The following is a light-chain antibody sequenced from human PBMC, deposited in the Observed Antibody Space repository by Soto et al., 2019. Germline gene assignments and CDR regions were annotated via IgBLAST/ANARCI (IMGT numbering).Light chain of an antibody. CDR3: QQRSDWIT. CDR1: QSVSNS. Sequence: EIVVTQSPATRSVSPGKKPTLSFRASQSVSNSLAWFQQKPGQAPRLLIYDASNRATGIPARFSGSGSGTDFTLTISSLEPEDFAVYYCQQRSDWITFGQGTRLEIK. J-gene: IGKJ5*01. CDR2: DAS. V-gene: IGKV3-11*01.